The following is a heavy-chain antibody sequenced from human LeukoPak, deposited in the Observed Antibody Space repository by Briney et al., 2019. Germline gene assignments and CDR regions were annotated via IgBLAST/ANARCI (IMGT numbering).Heavy chain of an antibody. CDR3: ASAPYYYYMGV. V-gene: IGHV3-11*04. Sequence: GGSLRLSCAASGFTFSDAYMDWVRQAPEKGLEWISYISGSGTTIYYADSVKGRFTVSRDNAKNSLYLQMNSLRAEDTAVYFCASAPYYYYMGVWGKGTTVTVSS. CDR1: GFTFSDAY. CDR2: ISGSGTTI. J-gene: IGHJ6*03.